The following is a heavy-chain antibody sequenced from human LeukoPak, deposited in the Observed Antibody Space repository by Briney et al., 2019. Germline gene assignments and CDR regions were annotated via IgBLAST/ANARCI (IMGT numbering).Heavy chain of an antibody. Sequence: ASVKVSCKASGGTFSSYAISWVRQAPGQGLEWMGGIIPIFGTANYAQKFQGRVTITADESTSTAYMELSSLRSEDTAVYYRARADYYDSSGYTDAFDIWGQGTMVTVSS. CDR3: ARADYYDSSGYTDAFDI. V-gene: IGHV1-69*13. CDR1: GGTFSSYA. D-gene: IGHD3-22*01. J-gene: IGHJ3*02. CDR2: IIPIFGTA.